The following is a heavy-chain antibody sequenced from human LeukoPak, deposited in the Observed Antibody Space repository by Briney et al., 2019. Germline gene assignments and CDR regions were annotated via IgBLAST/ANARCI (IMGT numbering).Heavy chain of an antibody. CDR2: INHSGST. J-gene: IGHJ6*02. Sequence: SETLSLTCAVYGGSFSGYYWSWIRQPPGKGLEWIGEINHSGSTNYNPSLKSRVTISVDTSKNQFSLKLSSVTAADTAVYYCARGWGGIVVVPAAIEYGMDVWGQGTTVTVSS. D-gene: IGHD2-2*02. CDR3: ARGWGGIVVVPAAIEYGMDV. CDR1: GGSFSGYY. V-gene: IGHV4-34*01.